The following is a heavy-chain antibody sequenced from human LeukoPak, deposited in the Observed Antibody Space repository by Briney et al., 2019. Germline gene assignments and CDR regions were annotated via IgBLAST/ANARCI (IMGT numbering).Heavy chain of an antibody. CDR1: GFTFNTDS. J-gene: IGHJ4*02. CDR2: ITSSSGYT. Sequence: PGGSLRLSCAASGFTFNTDSMNWVRQAPGKGLEWVSSITSSSGYTYYADSVKGRFTISRDNAYNSLYLQMDCLSADDTAVYYCAMSDSGSGSYFDYWGQGTLVTVSS. CDR3: AMSDSGSGSYFDY. D-gene: IGHD3-10*01. V-gene: IGHV3-21*01.